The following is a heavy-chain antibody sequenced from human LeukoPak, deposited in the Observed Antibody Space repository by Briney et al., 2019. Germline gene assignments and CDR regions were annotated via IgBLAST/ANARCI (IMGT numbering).Heavy chain of an antibody. V-gene: IGHV1-18*01. CDR2: ISSGGNT. CDR1: GYIFSNYG. J-gene: IGHJ4*02. D-gene: IGHD3-10*01. Sequence: ASVKVSCKATGYIFSNYGISWVRQAPGHGLEWMGWISSGGNTNYAPKFQDRATMTTDTSTSTAYMELRSLRSDDTAVYYCARDSRWFGELLYPSFDYWGQGTLVTVSS. CDR3: ARDSRWFGELLYPSFDY.